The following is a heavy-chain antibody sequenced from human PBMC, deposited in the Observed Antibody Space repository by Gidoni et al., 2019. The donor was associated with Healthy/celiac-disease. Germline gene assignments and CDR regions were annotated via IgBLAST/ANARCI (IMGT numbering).Heavy chain of an antibody. CDR3: ARQETSLVLINWFDP. D-gene: IGHD2-8*02. J-gene: IGHJ5*02. CDR2: IYYSGST. V-gene: IGHV4-39*01. CDR1: GGSISSSSYY. Sequence: QLQLQESGPGLVKPSETLSLTCTVSGGSISSSSYYWGWIRQPPGKGLEWIGSIYYSGSTYYNPSLKSRVTISVDTSKNQFSLKLSSVTAADTAVYYCARQETSLVLINWFDPWGQGTLVTVSS.